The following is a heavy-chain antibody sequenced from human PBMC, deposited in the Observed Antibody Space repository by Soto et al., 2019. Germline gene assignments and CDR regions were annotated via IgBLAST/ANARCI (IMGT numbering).Heavy chain of an antibody. Sequence: VQLSESGGGLVHPGGSLRLSCAASGFTFSSYTMGWVRQAPGKGLKWVSDINGSGGNTYYIDSVKGRFTISRDNSKNTLYLQMNSLRAEDTAVYYCAKAVMVVGSAYDIWGQGTMVTVSS. V-gene: IGHV3-23*01. CDR1: GFTFSSYT. J-gene: IGHJ3*02. D-gene: IGHD2-15*01. CDR3: AKAVMVVGSAYDI. CDR2: INGSGGNT.